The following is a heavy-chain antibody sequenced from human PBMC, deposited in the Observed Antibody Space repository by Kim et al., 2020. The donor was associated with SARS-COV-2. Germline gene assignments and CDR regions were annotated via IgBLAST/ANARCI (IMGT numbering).Heavy chain of an antibody. CDR3: ARVRPVRATTRYFDY. Sequence: GGSLRLSCATSGFTFSSYDMHWVRQATGKGLEWVSAIGTAGDTYYPGSVKGRFTISRENAKNSLYLQMNSLRAGDTAVYYCARVRPVRATTRYFDYWGQGTLVTVSS. CDR2: IGTAGDT. J-gene: IGHJ4*02. D-gene: IGHD1-26*01. V-gene: IGHV3-13*01. CDR1: GFTFSSYD.